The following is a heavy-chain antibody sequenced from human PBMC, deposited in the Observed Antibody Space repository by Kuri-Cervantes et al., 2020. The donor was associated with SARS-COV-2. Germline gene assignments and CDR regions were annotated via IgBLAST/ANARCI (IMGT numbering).Heavy chain of an antibody. Sequence: GESLKISCAASGFTFSSYSMNWVRQAPGKGLEWVSYISSSSSSTIYYADSVKGRFTISRDNAKNSLYLQMNSLRAEDTAVYYCARDSSSGWFSYWGQGTLVTVSS. D-gene: IGHD6-19*01. J-gene: IGHJ4*02. V-gene: IGHV3-48*01. CDR1: GFTFSSYS. CDR3: ARDSSSGWFSY. CDR2: ISSSSSSTI.